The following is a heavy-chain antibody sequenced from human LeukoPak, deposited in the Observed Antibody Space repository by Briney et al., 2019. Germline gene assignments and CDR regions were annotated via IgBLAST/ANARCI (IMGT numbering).Heavy chain of an antibody. J-gene: IGHJ4*02. CDR2: ISGRGDYT. CDR3: AKGYTYGSD. V-gene: IGHV3-23*01. D-gene: IGHD5-18*01. Sequence: GGSLRLSCAASGFAFNSYWMSWVRQAPGKGLHWVSTISGRGDYTYYADSVKGRFTISRDNSKNTLYLQMNSLRAEDTAVYYCAKGYTYGSDWGQGTLVTVSS. CDR1: GFAFNSYW.